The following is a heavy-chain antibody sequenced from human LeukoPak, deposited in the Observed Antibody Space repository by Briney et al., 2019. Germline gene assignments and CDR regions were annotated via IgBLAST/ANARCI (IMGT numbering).Heavy chain of an antibody. J-gene: IGHJ4*02. V-gene: IGHV4-30-4*01. CDR2: IYYSGST. CDR3: ARGRDLWFGELVPLSL. Sequence: SETLSLTCTVSGGSISSGDYYWSWIRQPPGKGLEWIGYIYYSGSTYYNPSLKSRVTISVDTSKNQFSLKLSSVTAADTAVYYCARGRDLWFGELVPLSLWGQGTLVTVSS. D-gene: IGHD3-10*01. CDR1: GGSISSGDYY.